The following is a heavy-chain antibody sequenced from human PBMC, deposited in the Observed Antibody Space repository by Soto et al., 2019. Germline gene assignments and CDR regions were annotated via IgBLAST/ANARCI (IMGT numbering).Heavy chain of an antibody. V-gene: IGHV1-18*04. CDR1: GYTFTSYG. CDR3: ARGIAAHGNIYHGVGGHYFDY. CDR2: INVYNDNT. J-gene: IGHJ4*02. D-gene: IGHD3-9*01. Sequence: GASVKVSCKASGYTFTSYGVSWVRQAPGQGLEWMGWINVYNDNTNYAQRLQGRLTMTTVTSTSTAYMELRSLRSDDTAVYYCARGIAAHGNIYHGVGGHYFDYWGQGPQVTVYS.